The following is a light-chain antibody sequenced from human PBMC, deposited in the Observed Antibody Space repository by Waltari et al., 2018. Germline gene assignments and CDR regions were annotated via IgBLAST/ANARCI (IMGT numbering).Light chain of an antibody. V-gene: IGKV3-11*01. Sequence: IVLTQSPATLSLSPGERATLSCSANQSVSIYLAWYQQKPGQAPRLLIYHTSTRATGIPDRFSGSGSGTDFSLTISGLEPEDFAVYYCQHYKNLPVSFGQGTRVEIK. CDR2: HTS. CDR3: QHYKNLPVS. J-gene: IGKJ1*01. CDR1: QSVSIY.